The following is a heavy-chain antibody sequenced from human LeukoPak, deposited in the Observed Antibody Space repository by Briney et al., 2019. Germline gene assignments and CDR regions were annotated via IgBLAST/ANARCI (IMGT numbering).Heavy chain of an antibody. J-gene: IGHJ2*01. V-gene: IGHV4-39*07. CDR1: GVSIDSSRFY. CDR2: IFHNGDT. Sequence: SETLSLTCTVSGVSIDSSRFYWGWIRQPPGKGLEWIGNIFHNGDTYHNPSLRSRVTMSKDTSKNQFSLKLTSVTAADTAIYYCARDGRYDSNGYRHVFWYFDLWGRGTLVAVSS. CDR3: ARDGRYDSNGYRHVFWYFDL. D-gene: IGHD3-22*01.